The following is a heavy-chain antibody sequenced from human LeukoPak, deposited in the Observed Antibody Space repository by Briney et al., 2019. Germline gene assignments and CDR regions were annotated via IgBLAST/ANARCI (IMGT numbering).Heavy chain of an antibody. CDR2: ISWDSGSI. V-gene: IGHV3-9*01. J-gene: IGHJ4*02. Sequence: GGSLRLSCAASGFTFDDYAMHWVRQAPAKGLEWVSGISWDSGSIGYVDSVKGRFTISRDNAKKSLYLQMNGLRPEDTALYYCAKGALLTAATPVDYWGQGTLVTVSS. CDR3: AKGALLTAATPVDY. CDR1: GFTFDDYA. D-gene: IGHD2-15*01.